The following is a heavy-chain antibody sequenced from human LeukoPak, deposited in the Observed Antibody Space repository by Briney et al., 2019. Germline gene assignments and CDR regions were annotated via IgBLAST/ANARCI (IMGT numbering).Heavy chain of an antibody. V-gene: IGHV3-48*02. CDR2: ISSSSSNI. J-gene: IGHJ4*02. CDR1: GGSISSSG. D-gene: IGHD1-26*01. CDR3: ARRGSYREFDF. Sequence: PSETLSLTCSVSGGSISSSGYYWGWIRQPPGKGLEWISYISSSSSNIYYADSVKGRFTISRDNAKNSLYLQMNSLRDEDTAVYYCARRGSYREFDFWGQGTLVTVSS.